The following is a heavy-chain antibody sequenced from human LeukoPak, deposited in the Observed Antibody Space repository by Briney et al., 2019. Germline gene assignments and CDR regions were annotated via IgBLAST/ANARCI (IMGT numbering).Heavy chain of an antibody. D-gene: IGHD6-19*01. J-gene: IGHJ6*02. Sequence: PGGSLRLSCAASGFTFNSYWMSWVRQAPGKGLEWVANIKQDGSEKYYVDSVKGRFTISRDNAKNSLYLQMNSLRAEDTAVYYCASLSYSSGWYGGGYYYGMDVWGQGTTVTVSS. V-gene: IGHV3-7*01. CDR3: ASLSYSSGWYGGGYYYGMDV. CDR1: GFTFNSYW. CDR2: IKQDGSEK.